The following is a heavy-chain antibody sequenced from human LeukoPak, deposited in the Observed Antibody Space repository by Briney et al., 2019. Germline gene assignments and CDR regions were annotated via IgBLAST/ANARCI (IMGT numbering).Heavy chain of an antibody. D-gene: IGHD1-26*01. Sequence: GGSLRLSCAASGFTFSSYAMHWVRQAPGKGLEYVSAISSNGGSTYYANSVKGRFTISRDNPKNTLYLQMGSLRAEDMAVYYCARAVGATTWFDPWGQGTLVTVSS. J-gene: IGHJ5*02. V-gene: IGHV3-64*01. CDR1: GFTFSSYA. CDR2: ISSNGGST. CDR3: ARAVGATTWFDP.